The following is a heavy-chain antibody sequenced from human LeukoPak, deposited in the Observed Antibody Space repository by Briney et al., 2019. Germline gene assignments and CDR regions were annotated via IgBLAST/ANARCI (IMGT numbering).Heavy chain of an antibody. CDR2: IIPIFGTA. CDR1: GYTFTGYY. V-gene: IGHV1-69*13. D-gene: IGHD3-10*01. Sequence: SVKVSCKASGYTFTGYYMHWVRQAPGQGLEWMGGIIPIFGTANYAQKFQGRVTITADESTSTAYMELSSLRSEVTAVYYCAKDRNYGSGSFPLDYWGQGTLVTVSS. CDR3: AKDRNYGSGSFPLDY. J-gene: IGHJ4*02.